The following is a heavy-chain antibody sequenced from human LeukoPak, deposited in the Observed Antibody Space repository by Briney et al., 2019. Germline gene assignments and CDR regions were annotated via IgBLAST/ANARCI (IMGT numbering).Heavy chain of an antibody. D-gene: IGHD3-22*01. J-gene: IGHJ4*02. CDR3: ARRIYYDNSGYRY. CDR2: ISPRSNTI. V-gene: IGHV3-11*04. CDR1: GFTFSDYY. Sequence: GGSLRLSCAASGFTFSDYYMSWSRQALGRGLEWISYISPRSNTIYYADSVKGRFTISRDNAKNSLYLQMNSLRAEDTAVYYCARRIYYDNSGYRYWGQGTLVTVSS.